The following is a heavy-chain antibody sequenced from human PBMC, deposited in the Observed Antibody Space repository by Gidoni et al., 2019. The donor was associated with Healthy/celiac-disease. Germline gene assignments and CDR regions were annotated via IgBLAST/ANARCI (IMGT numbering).Heavy chain of an antibody. CDR2: ISSSSSYI. V-gene: IGHV3-21*01. Sequence: EVQLVESVGGLVKPGGSLRRSCASSGFTFSSYRMNWVRKAPGKGLEWVSSISSSSSYIYYADSVKGRFTISRDNAKNSLYLQMNSLRAEDTAVYYCARGPWGYFDYWGQGTLVTVSS. CDR1: GFTFSSYR. CDR3: ARGPWGYFDY. J-gene: IGHJ4*02. D-gene: IGHD3-16*01.